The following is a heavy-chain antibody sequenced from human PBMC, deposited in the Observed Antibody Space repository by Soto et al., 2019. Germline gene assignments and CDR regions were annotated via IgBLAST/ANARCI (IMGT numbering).Heavy chain of an antibody. J-gene: IGHJ6*02. CDR1: GFTFSSYG. D-gene: IGHD3-16*01. CDR2: ISYDGSNK. V-gene: IGHV3-30*18. Sequence: QVQLVESGGGVVQPGRSLRLSCAASGFTFSSYGMHWVRQAPGKGLEWVAVISYDGSNKYYADSVKGRFTISGDNSKNTLYLQMNSLRAEDTAVFYCAKDRTPFWWIDVFYAMDVWGQGTTVTVSS. CDR3: AKDRTPFWWIDVFYAMDV.